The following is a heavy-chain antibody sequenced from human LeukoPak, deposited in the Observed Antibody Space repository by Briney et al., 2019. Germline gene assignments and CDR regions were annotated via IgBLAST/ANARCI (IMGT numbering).Heavy chain of an antibody. J-gene: IGHJ4*02. CDR3: ARDHSEWLPWLDY. D-gene: IGHD3-3*01. V-gene: IGHV3-21*01. CDR2: ISSSSYI. Sequence: GGSLRLSCAASGFTFSSYSINWVRQAPGKGLEWVSSISSSSYIYYADSVKGRFTISRDNAKNSLYLQMNSLRAEDTAVYYCARDHSEWLPWLDYWGQGTLVTVSS. CDR1: GFTFSSYS.